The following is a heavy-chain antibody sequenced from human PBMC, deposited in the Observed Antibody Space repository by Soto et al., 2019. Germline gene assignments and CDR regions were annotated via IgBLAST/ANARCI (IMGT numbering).Heavy chain of an antibody. CDR3: ARLRIATNNYKWFDP. J-gene: IGHJ5*02. V-gene: IGHV4-31*03. CDR2: IYVTGAV. D-gene: IGHD2-21*01. Sequence: SETLSLTCSVSGAALNSGNYYWSWIRQVPGKGLEWIGHIYVTGAVDYNPSLRDRITISQDTSERQFSLNLRLVTAADTAVYYCARLRIATNNYKWFDPWGQGPLVPVS. CDR1: GAALNSGNYY.